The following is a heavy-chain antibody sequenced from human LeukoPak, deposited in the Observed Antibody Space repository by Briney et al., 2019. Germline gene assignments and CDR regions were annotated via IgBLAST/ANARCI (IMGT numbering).Heavy chain of an antibody. CDR1: GFTFGDYA. V-gene: IGHV3-49*03. J-gene: IGHJ5*02. CDR3: TRVGPSERILFGEFFSWFDP. CDR2: IRSKAYGGTT. Sequence: GGSLRLSCTASGFTFGDYAMSWLRQAPGEGLEWVGFIRSKAYGGTTEYAASVKGRFTISRDDSTSIAYLQMNSLKTEDTAVYYCTRVGPSERILFGEFFSWFDPWGQGTLVTVSS. D-gene: IGHD3-10*01.